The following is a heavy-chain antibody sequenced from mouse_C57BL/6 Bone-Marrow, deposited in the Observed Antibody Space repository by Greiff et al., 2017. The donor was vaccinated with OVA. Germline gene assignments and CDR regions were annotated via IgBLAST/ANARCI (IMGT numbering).Heavy chain of an antibody. J-gene: IGHJ1*03. CDR2: ISDGGSYT. Sequence: EVQRVESGGGLVKPGGSLKLSCAASGFTFSSYAMSWVRQTPEKRLEWVATISDGGSYTYYPDNVKGRFTISRDNAKNNLYLQMSHLKSEDTAMYYCARDRGYGSSYGRYFDVWGTGTTVTVSS. D-gene: IGHD1-1*01. CDR3: ARDRGYGSSYGRYFDV. CDR1: GFTFSSYA. V-gene: IGHV5-4*01.